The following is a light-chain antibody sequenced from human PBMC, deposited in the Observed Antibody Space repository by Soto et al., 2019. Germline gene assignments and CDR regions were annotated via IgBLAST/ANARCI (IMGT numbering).Light chain of an antibody. Sequence: DIQMTQSPSTLSASVGDRVTITCRASQSISGWLAWYQQKPGKAPKLLIYDVSSLESGVPSRFSGGGFGTEFTLTINSLQPDDFATYYCQQYNTYSTFGQGTKVDTK. V-gene: IGKV1-5*01. CDR2: DVS. CDR1: QSISGW. CDR3: QQYNTYST. J-gene: IGKJ1*01.